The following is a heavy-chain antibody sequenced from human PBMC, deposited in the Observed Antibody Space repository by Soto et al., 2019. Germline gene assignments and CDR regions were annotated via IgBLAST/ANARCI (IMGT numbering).Heavy chain of an antibody. CDR1: GFSLSTSGVG. J-gene: IGHJ5*02. V-gene: IGHV2-5*02. CDR3: THRRPRTSNWNSGWFDP. CDR2: IYWDDDK. Sequence: QITLKESGPTLVKPTQTLTLTCSFSGFSLSTSGVGVGWIRQPPGKALEWLALIYWDDDKRYSPSLKSRLTITKDTSKNQVVLIMTNMDPVDTATYYCTHRRPRTSNWNSGWFDPWGQGTLVTVSS. D-gene: IGHD1-20*01.